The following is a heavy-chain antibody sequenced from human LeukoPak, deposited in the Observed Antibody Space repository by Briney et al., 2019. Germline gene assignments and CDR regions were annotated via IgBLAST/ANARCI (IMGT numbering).Heavy chain of an antibody. V-gene: IGHV3-11*01. CDR3: ARVNLLATYSSSWPYNYWYFDL. CDR2: ISSSGSTI. Sequence: PGGSLRLSCAASGFTVSSNYMSWIRQAPGKGLEWVSYISSSGSTIYYADSVKGRFTISRDNAKNSLYLQMNSLRAEDTAVYYCARVNLLATYSSSWPYNYWYFDLWGRGTLVTVSS. D-gene: IGHD6-13*01. CDR1: GFTVSSNY. J-gene: IGHJ2*01.